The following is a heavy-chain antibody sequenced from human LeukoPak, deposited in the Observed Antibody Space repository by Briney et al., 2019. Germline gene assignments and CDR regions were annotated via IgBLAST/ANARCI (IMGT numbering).Heavy chain of an antibody. CDR3: AKDRQWELHN. CDR2: ISYDGSNK. CDR1: GFTFSSYG. J-gene: IGHJ1*01. Sequence: GGSLRLSCAASGFTFSSYGMHWVRQAPGKGLEWVAVISYDGSNKYYADSVKGRFTISRNNSKNTLYLQMNSLRAEDTAVYYCAKDRQWELHNWGQGTLVTVSS. D-gene: IGHD1-26*01. V-gene: IGHV3-30*18.